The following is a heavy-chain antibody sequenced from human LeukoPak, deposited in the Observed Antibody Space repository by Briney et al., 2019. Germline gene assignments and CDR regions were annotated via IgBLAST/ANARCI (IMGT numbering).Heavy chain of an antibody. CDR1: GASISSYY. J-gene: IGHJ3*02. D-gene: IGHD6-19*01. CDR2: IYYSGST. V-gene: IGHV4-59*01. CDR3: AREYSSGGAFDI. Sequence: SETLSLTCTVSGASISSYYWNWIRQPPGKGLEWVGYIYYSGSTNYNPSLKSRVTMSVDTSKNQCSLKLSSVTAADTAVYYCAREYSSGGAFDIWGRGTMVTVSS.